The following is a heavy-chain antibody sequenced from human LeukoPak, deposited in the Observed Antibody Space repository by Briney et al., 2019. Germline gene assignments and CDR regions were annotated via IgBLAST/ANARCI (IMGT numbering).Heavy chain of an antibody. CDR2: IYPGDSDT. V-gene: IGHV5-51*01. D-gene: IGHD6-19*01. Sequence: LGESLKISCKGSGYSFTSYWIGWVRQMPGKGLEWMGIIYPGDSDTRYSPSFQGQVTISADKSISTAYLQWSSLKASDTAMYYCARLGIAVAGTGRPAFDIWGQGTMVTVSS. CDR3: ARLGIAVAGTGRPAFDI. J-gene: IGHJ3*02. CDR1: GYSFTSYW.